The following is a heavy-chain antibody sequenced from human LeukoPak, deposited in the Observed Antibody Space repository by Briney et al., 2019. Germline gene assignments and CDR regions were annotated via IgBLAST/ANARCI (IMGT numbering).Heavy chain of an antibody. Sequence: GGSLRLSCAASGFTVSSNYMSWVRQAPGKGLEWVSVIYSGGTTYYADSVKGRFTISRDNSKNTLYLQMNSLRAEDTAVYYCARDNDDILTGYYYGMAVWGQGTTVTVSS. J-gene: IGHJ6*02. D-gene: IGHD3-9*01. V-gene: IGHV3-53*01. CDR1: GFTVSSNY. CDR3: ARDNDDILTGYYYGMAV. CDR2: IYSGGTT.